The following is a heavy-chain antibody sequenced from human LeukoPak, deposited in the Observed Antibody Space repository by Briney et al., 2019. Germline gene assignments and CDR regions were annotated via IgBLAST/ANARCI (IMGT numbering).Heavy chain of an antibody. V-gene: IGHV4-39*01. J-gene: IGHJ4*02. CDR1: GGSISSSSYY. Sequence: PSETLSLTCTVSGGSISSSSYYWGWIRQPPGKGLEWIGSIYYSGSTYYNPSLKSRVTISVDTSKNQFSLKLSSVTATDTAVFYCARQDTGIEYWGQGTLVTVSS. D-gene: IGHD4-17*01. CDR2: IYYSGST. CDR3: ARQDTGIEY.